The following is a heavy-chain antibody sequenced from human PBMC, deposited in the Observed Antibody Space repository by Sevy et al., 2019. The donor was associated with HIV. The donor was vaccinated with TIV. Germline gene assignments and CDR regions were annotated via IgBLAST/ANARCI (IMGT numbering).Heavy chain of an antibody. CDR2: IWYDGSNK. D-gene: IGHD6-13*01. V-gene: IGHV3-33*01. Sequence: GGSLRLSCAASGFTFSTYGMHWVRQAPGKGLEWVAVIWYDGSNKYYADSVKGRFTISRDNSKNTLYLQMNSLRAEDTDLYYCARGRYSRSWSHYAFDIWGQGTMVTVSS. CDR3: ARGRYSRSWSHYAFDI. J-gene: IGHJ3*02. CDR1: GFTFSTYG.